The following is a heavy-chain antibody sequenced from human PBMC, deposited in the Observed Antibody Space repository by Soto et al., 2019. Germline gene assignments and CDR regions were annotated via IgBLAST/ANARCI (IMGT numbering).Heavy chain of an antibody. CDR3: ARWWSGSRQGFDP. Sequence: SQTLSLTCAISGDSVSSNSATWDWIRQSPSRGLEWLGRTYYRSKWYNDYAVSVKSRITINPDTSNNQLSLQLNSVTPDDTAVYYCARWWSGSRQGFDPWGQGTLVTVSS. CDR1: GDSVSSNSAT. D-gene: IGHD3-3*01. V-gene: IGHV6-1*01. J-gene: IGHJ5*02. CDR2: TYYRSKWYN.